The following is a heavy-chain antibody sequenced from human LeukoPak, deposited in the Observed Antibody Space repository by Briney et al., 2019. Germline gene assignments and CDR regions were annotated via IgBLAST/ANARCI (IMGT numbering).Heavy chain of an antibody. CDR3: AREGYYYDSSGFGWFDP. Sequence: SETLSLTCAVSGGSISSSNWWSWVRQPPGKGLEWIGEIYHSGSTNYNPSLKSRVTISVDKSKNQFSLKLSSVTAADTAVYYCAREGYYYDSSGFGWFDPWGQGTLVTVSS. J-gene: IGHJ5*02. V-gene: IGHV4-4*02. CDR2: IYHSGST. D-gene: IGHD3-22*01. CDR1: GGSISSSNW.